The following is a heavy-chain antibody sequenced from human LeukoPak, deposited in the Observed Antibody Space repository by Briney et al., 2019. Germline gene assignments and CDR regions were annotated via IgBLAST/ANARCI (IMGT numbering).Heavy chain of an antibody. CDR2: ISSSGSTI. CDR1: GFTFSSYE. Sequence: GGSLRLSCAASGFTFSSYEMNWVRQAPGKGLEWVSYISSSGSTIYYADSVKGRFTISRDNAKNSPYLQMNSLRAEDTAVYYCASFKGGFGELLAYFDYWGQGTLVTVSS. CDR3: ASFKGGFGELLAYFDY. D-gene: IGHD3-10*01. V-gene: IGHV3-48*03. J-gene: IGHJ4*02.